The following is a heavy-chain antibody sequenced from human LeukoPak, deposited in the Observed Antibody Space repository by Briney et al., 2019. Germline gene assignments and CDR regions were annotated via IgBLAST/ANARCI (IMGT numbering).Heavy chain of an antibody. CDR2: INHSGST. CDR3: ARDRYSSGWSDAFDI. CDR1: GGSFSGYY. Sequence: SETLSLTCAVYGGSFSGYYWSWIRQPPGKGLEWIGEINHSGSTNYNPSLKSRVTISVDTSKNQFSLKLSSVTAADTAVYYCARDRYSSGWSDAFDIWGQGTMVTVSS. V-gene: IGHV4-34*01. J-gene: IGHJ3*02. D-gene: IGHD6-19*01.